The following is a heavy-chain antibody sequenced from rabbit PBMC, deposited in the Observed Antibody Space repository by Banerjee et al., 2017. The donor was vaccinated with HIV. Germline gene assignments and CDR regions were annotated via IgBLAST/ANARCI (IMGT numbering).Heavy chain of an antibody. V-gene: IGHV1S40*01. J-gene: IGHJ4*01. CDR1: GFTISSSYC. Sequence: QSLEESGGDLVKPGASLTLTCTASGFTISSSYCMCWVRQAPGKGLEWIACIYAGSGGSSSYARCAKGRFTISTVTSPTVSLQVASPTAADSATYFYARDVTSTQYRLTLWGPGTLVTVS. CDR3: ARDVTSTQYRLTL. CDR2: IYAGSGGSS. D-gene: IGHD1-1*01.